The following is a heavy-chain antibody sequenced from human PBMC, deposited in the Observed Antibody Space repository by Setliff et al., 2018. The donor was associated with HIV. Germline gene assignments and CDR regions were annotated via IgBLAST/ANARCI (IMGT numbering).Heavy chain of an antibody. CDR2: ISSSSTYI. V-gene: IGHV3-21*01. D-gene: IGHD6-19*01. CDR3: ARALYTGGHSGGWYGHDY. Sequence: GGSLRLSCSASGFTFSSYSMNWVRQAPGKGLEWVSSISSSSTYIYYADSVKGRFTISRDNAKSSLYLQMNSLRVEDTAVYYCARALYTGGHSGGWYGHDYWGQGTPVTVSS. J-gene: IGHJ4*02. CDR1: GFTFSSYS.